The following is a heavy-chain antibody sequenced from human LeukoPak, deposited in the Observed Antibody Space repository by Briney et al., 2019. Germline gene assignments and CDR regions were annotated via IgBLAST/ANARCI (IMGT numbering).Heavy chain of an antibody. Sequence: GGSRRLSCAASGFTFSSYWMSWVRQAPGKELEWVANIKQDGSEKYYVDSVKGRFTISRDNAKNSLFLQTNSLRAEDTAVYYCARSNFWSAYDVWGQGTTVTVSS. CDR3: ARSNFWSAYDV. CDR2: IKQDGSEK. J-gene: IGHJ6*02. D-gene: IGHD3-3*01. V-gene: IGHV3-7*01. CDR1: GFTFSSYW.